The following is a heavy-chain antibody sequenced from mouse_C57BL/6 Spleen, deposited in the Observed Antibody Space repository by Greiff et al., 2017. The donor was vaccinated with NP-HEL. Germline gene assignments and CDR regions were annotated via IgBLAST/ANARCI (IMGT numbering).Heavy chain of an antibody. Sequence: DVMLVESGGGLVKPGGSLKLSCAASGFTFSDYGMHWVRQAPEKGLEWVAYISSGSSTIYYADTGKGRFTISRDNAKNTLFLQMTSLRSEDTAMYYCARQRYYGSSPWFAYWGQGTLVTVSA. CDR2: ISSGSSTI. J-gene: IGHJ3*01. CDR1: GFTFSDYG. D-gene: IGHD1-1*01. V-gene: IGHV5-17*01. CDR3: ARQRYYGSSPWFAY.